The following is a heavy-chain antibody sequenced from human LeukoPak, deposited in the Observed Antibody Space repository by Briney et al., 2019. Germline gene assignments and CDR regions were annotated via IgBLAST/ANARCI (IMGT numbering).Heavy chain of an antibody. J-gene: IGHJ4*02. CDR3: ARVSRYCSSTSCRILDY. CDR1: GYTFTGYY. D-gene: IGHD2-2*01. V-gene: IGHV1-2*02. CDR2: INPNSGGT. Sequence: ASVKVSCKASGYTFTGYYMHWVRQAPGQGLELMGWINPNSGGTNYAQKFQGRVTMTRDTSISTAYMELSRLRSDDTAVYYCARVSRYCSSTSCRILDYWGQGTLVTVSS.